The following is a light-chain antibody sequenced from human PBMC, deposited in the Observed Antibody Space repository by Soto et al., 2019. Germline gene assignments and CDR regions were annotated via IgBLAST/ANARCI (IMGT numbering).Light chain of an antibody. CDR3: MKGTLWPPT. V-gene: IGKV2-30*01. CDR2: KAS. J-gene: IGKJ1*01. CDR1: QSLVYSDGNAY. Sequence: DVVMTQSPLSLPVTLGQPASISCRSSQSLVYSDGNAYLNWFQQRPGQSPRRLNYKASNRDSGVPDRFGGSGSGTDFTLQINRLEAEDFGIYYCMKGTLWPPTFGRGTRVEIK.